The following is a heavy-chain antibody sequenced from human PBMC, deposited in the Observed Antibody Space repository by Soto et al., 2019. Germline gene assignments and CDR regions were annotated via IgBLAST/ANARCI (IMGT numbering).Heavy chain of an antibody. CDR3: ARGGLDYYDSSGPADAFDI. Sequence: GGSLRLSCAASGFTFSDYYMSWIRQAPGKGLEWVSYISSSGSTIYYADSVKGRFTISRDNAKNSLYLQMNSLRAEDTAVYYCARGGLDYYDSSGPADAFDIWGQGTMVTVSS. D-gene: IGHD3-22*01. J-gene: IGHJ3*02. V-gene: IGHV3-11*01. CDR1: GFTFSDYY. CDR2: ISSSGSTI.